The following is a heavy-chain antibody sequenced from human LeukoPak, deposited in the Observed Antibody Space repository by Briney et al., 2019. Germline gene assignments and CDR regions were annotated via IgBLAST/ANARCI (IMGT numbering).Heavy chain of an antibody. D-gene: IGHD6-6*01. CDR2: ISGSGGST. V-gene: IGHV3-23*01. CDR3: ANPPYSSSFTPLLFPPDY. J-gene: IGHJ4*02. Sequence: PGRSLRLSCAASGFTFSSYAMSWVRQAPGKGLEWVSAISGSGGSTYYADSVKGRFTISRDNSKNTLYLQMNSLRAEDTAVYYCANPPYSSSFTPLLFPPDYWGQGTLVTVSS. CDR1: GFTFSSYA.